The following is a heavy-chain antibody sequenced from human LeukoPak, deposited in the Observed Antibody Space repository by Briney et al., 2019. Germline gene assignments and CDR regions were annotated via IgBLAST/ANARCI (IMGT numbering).Heavy chain of an antibody. Sequence: ASVKVSCKASGYTFTSYGISWVRQAPGQGLEWMGWISAYNGNTNYAQKLQGRVTMTTDTSTSTAYMELRGLRSDDTAVYYCARESVGYYYDSSGLFDYWGQGTLVTVSS. D-gene: IGHD3-22*01. CDR3: ARESVGYYYDSSGLFDY. J-gene: IGHJ4*02. CDR2: ISAYNGNT. V-gene: IGHV1-18*01. CDR1: GYTFTSYG.